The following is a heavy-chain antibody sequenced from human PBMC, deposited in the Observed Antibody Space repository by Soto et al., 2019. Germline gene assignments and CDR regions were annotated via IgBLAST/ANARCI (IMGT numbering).Heavy chain of an antibody. CDR2: IIPVFGTT. J-gene: IGHJ4*02. V-gene: IGHV1-69*01. CDR1: GGTLNSYT. D-gene: IGHD1-1*01. Sequence: QVQLVQSGAEVKKPGSSVRVSCKASGGTLNSYTISWVRQAPGQGLEWMGGIIPVFGTTDYAQKFQGRVTITADQSTGAAYLALISLRSEDRAIYHCLISNSCGRGDFWGQGTLVTVSS. CDR3: LISNSCGRGDF.